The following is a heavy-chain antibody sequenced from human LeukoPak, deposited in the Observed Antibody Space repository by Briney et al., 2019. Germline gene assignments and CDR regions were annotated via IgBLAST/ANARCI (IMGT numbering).Heavy chain of an antibody. Sequence: SETLSLTCTVSGGSISSSSYYWGWIRQPPGKGLEWIGSIYYSGSTYYNPSLKSRVTISVDTSKNQFSLKLSSVTPEDTAVYYCARYSVGFGGYNLADYWGQGTLVTVSS. CDR1: GGSISSSSYY. V-gene: IGHV4-39*07. J-gene: IGHJ4*02. CDR2: IYYSGST. CDR3: ARYSVGFGGYNLADY. D-gene: IGHD5-24*01.